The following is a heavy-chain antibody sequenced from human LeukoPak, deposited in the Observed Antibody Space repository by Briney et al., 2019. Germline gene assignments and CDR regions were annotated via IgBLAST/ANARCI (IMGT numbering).Heavy chain of an antibody. CDR1: GGSVSNYY. CDR2: INHSGST. D-gene: IGHD3-10*01. V-gene: IGHV4-34*01. J-gene: IGHJ4*02. Sequence: SETLSLTCAVSGGSVSNYYWNWIRQPPGKGLEWIGEINHSGSTNYNPSLKSRVTISVDTSKNQFSLKLSSVTAADTAVYYCARARTRLTMVRGVRYFDYWGQGTLVTVSS. CDR3: ARARTRLTMVRGVRYFDY.